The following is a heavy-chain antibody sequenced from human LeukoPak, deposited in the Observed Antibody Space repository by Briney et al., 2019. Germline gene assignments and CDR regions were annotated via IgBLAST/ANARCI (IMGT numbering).Heavy chain of an antibody. CDR3: TRRYGDYNDY. CDR2: IRSKAYGGTT. CDR1: GFTFGDYA. D-gene: IGHD4-17*01. J-gene: IGHJ4*02. V-gene: IGHV3-49*04. Sequence: GGSLRLSCTASGFTFGDYAMSWVRQAPGKGREWVGFIRSKAYGGTTEYAASVKGRFTISRDDSKSIAYLQMNSLKTEDTAVYYCTRRYGDYNDYWGQGTLVTVSS.